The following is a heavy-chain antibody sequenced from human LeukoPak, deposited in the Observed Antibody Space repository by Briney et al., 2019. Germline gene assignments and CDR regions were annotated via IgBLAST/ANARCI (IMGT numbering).Heavy chain of an antibody. V-gene: IGHV3-74*01. J-gene: IGHJ6*04. D-gene: IGHD1-1*01. CDR1: GATFSSYC. CDR2: INGDESRT. CDR3: VRGQLERPFDSSYGMAV. Sequence: GGSLRLSCAASGATFSSYCMHWVRQGPGKGLVWVARINGDESRTTYADSVRDRFTISRDNAKNTLYLQMSSLRAEDTAVYYCVRGQLERPFDSSYGMAVWGKGTTVTVSS.